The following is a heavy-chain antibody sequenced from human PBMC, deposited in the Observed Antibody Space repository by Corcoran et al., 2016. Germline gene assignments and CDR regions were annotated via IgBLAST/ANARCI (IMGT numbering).Heavy chain of an antibody. CDR1: GDSVCSNSAT. D-gene: IGHD2-21*01. CDR2: TYYRSKWYS. J-gene: IGHJ4*02. CDR3: VRASMVGDVND. Sequence: QVQLHQSGPGLVKPSQTLSLTCDISGDSVCSNSATWTWIRQSASRGLEWLGRTYYRSKWYSEYAESVKSRITINPDTSKNQVSLQMNYVTPEDTAVYSCVRASMVGDVNDWGQGTLVTVSS. V-gene: IGHV6-1*01.